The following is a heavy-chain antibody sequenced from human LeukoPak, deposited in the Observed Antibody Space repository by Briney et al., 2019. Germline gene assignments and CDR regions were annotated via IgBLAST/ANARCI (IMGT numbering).Heavy chain of an antibody. CDR1: GGSFSSYG. CDR2: IIPIFGTT. CDR3: ARDGNWGSWYFDL. D-gene: IGHD7-27*01. J-gene: IGHJ2*01. V-gene: IGHV1-69*05. Sequence: ASVKVSCKASGGSFSSYGISWVRQAPGQGLEWMGRIIPIFGTTNYAQKFQGRVTTTTDESTSTAYMELGSLRSEDTAVYYCARDGNWGSWYFDLWGRGTLVTVSS.